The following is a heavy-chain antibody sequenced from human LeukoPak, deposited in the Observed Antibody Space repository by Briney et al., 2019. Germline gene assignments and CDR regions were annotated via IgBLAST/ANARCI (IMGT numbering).Heavy chain of an antibody. Sequence: GGSLRFSCAASGFTFSSYWMHWVRQAPGKGLVWVSRIKSDGSSTTYADSVKGRFTISRDNAKNTLYLQMNSLRAEDTAVYYCARATLGYSSGWYDNWGQGTLVTVSS. V-gene: IGHV3-74*01. J-gene: IGHJ5*02. CDR1: GFTFSSYW. D-gene: IGHD6-19*01. CDR2: IKSDGSST. CDR3: ARATLGYSSGWYDN.